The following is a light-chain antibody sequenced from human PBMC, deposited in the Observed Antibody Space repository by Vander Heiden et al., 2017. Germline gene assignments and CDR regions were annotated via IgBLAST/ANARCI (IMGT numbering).Light chain of an antibody. J-gene: IGLJ2*01. CDR2: GNS. V-gene: IGLV1-40*01. CDR3: QSYDSSLSGSEV. CDR1: SSNIGAGYD. Sequence: QSVLTQPPSVSGAPGQRVTIPCTGSSSNIGAGYDVHWYQQLPGTAPKLLIYGNSNRPSGVPDRFSGSKSGTSASLAITGLQAEDEADYYCQSYDSSLSGSEVFGGGTKLTGL.